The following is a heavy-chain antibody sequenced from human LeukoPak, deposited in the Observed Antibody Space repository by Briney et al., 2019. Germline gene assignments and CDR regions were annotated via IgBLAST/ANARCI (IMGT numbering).Heavy chain of an antibody. CDR1: GFTFKSYA. J-gene: IGHJ4*02. CDR3: VKGLDYSSSQMDS. Sequence: GGSLRLSCSASGFTFKSYAMHWVRQAPGKGLEYVSSINTNVANTYYADSVKGRFTISRDNSRNTAYVQMNSLTPEDTAVYYCVKGLDYSSSQMDSWGQGTLVTVPS. V-gene: IGHV3-64*05. CDR2: INTNVANT. D-gene: IGHD6-6*01.